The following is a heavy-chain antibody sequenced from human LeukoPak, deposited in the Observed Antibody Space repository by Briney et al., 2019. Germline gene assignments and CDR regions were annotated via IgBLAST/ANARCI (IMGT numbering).Heavy chain of an antibody. D-gene: IGHD2-8*01. V-gene: IGHV3-23*01. CDR3: AKRVMAYYYYYYMDV. Sequence: QPGGSRRLSCAASGFTFSNYWMHWVRQAPGKGLEWVSAISGSGGSTYYADSVKGRFTISRDNSKNTLYLQMNSLRAEDTAVYYCAKRVMAYYYYYYMDVWGKGTTVTVSS. J-gene: IGHJ6*03. CDR1: GFTFSNYW. CDR2: ISGSGGST.